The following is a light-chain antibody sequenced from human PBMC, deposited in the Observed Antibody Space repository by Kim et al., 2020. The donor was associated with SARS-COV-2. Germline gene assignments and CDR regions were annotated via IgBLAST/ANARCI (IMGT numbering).Light chain of an antibody. CDR2: GAS. J-gene: IGKJ1*01. CDR3: QQYAGSPT. Sequence: LTPGERADLSCRASENVASNYLAWYQQRPGQPPRLLIYGASTRATGIPDRFSGGGSGTGLTLTISRLEPEDFAVYYCQQYAGSPTFGQGTKVDIK. V-gene: IGKV3-20*01. CDR1: ENVASNY.